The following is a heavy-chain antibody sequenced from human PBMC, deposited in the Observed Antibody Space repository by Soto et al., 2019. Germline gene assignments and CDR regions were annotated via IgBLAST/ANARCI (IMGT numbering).Heavy chain of an antibody. Sequence: EVQLVESGGVVVQPGGSLRLSCAASGFTFDDYTMHWVRQAPGKGLEWVSLISWDGGSTYYADSVKGRFTISRDNSKNSLYLQMNSLRTEDTALDYCAKEGGSDFWSGYYFDYWGQGTLVTVSS. CDR1: GFTFDDYT. D-gene: IGHD3-3*01. J-gene: IGHJ4*02. CDR3: AKEGGSDFWSGYYFDY. V-gene: IGHV3-43*01. CDR2: ISWDGGST.